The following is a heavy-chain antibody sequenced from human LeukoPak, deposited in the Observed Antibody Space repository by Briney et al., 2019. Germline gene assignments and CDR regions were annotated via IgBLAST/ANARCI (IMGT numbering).Heavy chain of an antibody. Sequence: SETLSLTCAVYGGSFSGYYWSWIRQPPGKGLEWMGEINHSGSTNYNPSLKSRVTISVDTSKNQFSLKLSSVTAADTAVYYCARAYCSSTSCYLPKYNWFDPWGRGTLVTVSS. CDR2: INHSGST. V-gene: IGHV4-34*01. CDR1: GGSFSGYY. J-gene: IGHJ5*02. D-gene: IGHD2-2*01. CDR3: ARAYCSSTSCYLPKYNWFDP.